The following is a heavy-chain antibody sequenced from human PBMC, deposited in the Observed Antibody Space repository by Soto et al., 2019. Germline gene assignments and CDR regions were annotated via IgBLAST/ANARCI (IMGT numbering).Heavy chain of an antibody. CDR3: ARHVPAAGYYYGMDV. CDR1: GGTFSSYA. J-gene: IGHJ6*02. CDR2: IIPIFGTA. D-gene: IGHD2-2*01. Sequence: QVQLVQSGAEVKKPGSSVKVSCKASGGTFSSYAISWVRQAPGQGLEWMGGIIPIFGTANYAQKFQGRVTMTADESTRTASMELSSLRSEDTAVYYCARHVPAAGYYYGMDVWGQGTTVTVSS. V-gene: IGHV1-69*12.